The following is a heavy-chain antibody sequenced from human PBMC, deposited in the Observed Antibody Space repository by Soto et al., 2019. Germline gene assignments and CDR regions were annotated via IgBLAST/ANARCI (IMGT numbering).Heavy chain of an antibody. Sequence: QVPLVQSGAEVKKPGASVKVSCKASGYTFTSYAMHWVRQAPGQRLEWMGWINAGNGNTKYSQKFQGRVTITRDTSASTAYMELSSLRSEDTAVYYCARDFSHCSGGSCYHDAFDIWGQGTMVTVSS. CDR3: ARDFSHCSGGSCYHDAFDI. CDR1: GYTFTSYA. V-gene: IGHV1-3*01. D-gene: IGHD2-15*01. CDR2: INAGNGNT. J-gene: IGHJ3*02.